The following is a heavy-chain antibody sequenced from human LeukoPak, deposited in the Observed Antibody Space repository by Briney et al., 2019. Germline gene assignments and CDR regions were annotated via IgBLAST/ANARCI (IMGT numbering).Heavy chain of an antibody. CDR3: ARDPSGGHFDY. CDR1: GFTFSIYA. CDR2: ISYGGDNK. Sequence: PGGSLRLSCAASGFTFSIYAMHWVRQAPGKGLEWVAVISYGGDNKYYTDSVKGRFTISRDDSKNTLYLQMNSLRAEDTAMYYCARDPSGGHFDYWGLGTLVTVSS. D-gene: IGHD3-16*01. V-gene: IGHV3-30-3*01. J-gene: IGHJ4*02.